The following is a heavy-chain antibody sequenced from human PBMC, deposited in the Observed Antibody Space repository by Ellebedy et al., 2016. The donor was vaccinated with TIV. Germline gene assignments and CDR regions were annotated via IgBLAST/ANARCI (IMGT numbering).Heavy chain of an antibody. CDR2: IDLSDSYI. Sequence: GESLKISCKGSGYSFTSYWISWVRQMPGKGLEWMGRIDLSDSYINYSPSFQGHVTISSDRSISTAYLQWSSLKASDTAMYYCARQAYYYDSSGYYYFDYWGQGTLVTVSS. V-gene: IGHV5-10-1*01. J-gene: IGHJ4*02. CDR1: GYSFTSYW. CDR3: ARQAYYYDSSGYYYFDY. D-gene: IGHD3-22*01.